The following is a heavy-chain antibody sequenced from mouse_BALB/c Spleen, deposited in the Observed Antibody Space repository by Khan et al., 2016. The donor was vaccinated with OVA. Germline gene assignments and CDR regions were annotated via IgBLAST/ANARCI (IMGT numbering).Heavy chain of an antibody. CDR1: GFTFSSYW. CDR2: IRLKSDNYAT. J-gene: IGHJ4*01. CDR3: TGLDGALEY. Sequence: EVQLQESGGGLVQPGGSMKLSCVASGFTFSSYWMSWVRQSPEKGLEWVAEIRLKSDNYATHYAESVKGKFAISRDDSKSRLYLQMNNLKNEDTGTYYCTGLDGALEYWGQGTSVTVSS. V-gene: IGHV6-3*01.